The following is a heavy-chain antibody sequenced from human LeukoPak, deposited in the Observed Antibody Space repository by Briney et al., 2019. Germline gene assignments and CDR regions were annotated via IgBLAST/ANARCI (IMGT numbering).Heavy chain of an antibody. V-gene: IGHV3-64*01. J-gene: IGHJ4*02. Sequence: PGGSLRLSCAASGFTFSDYAMHWVRQAPGKGLEYVSGIDTNGGSTYYANSVKGRFTISRDNSKSSLYLQMGSLRAEDMAVYYCARVDLSYDYGDYWGQGTLVTVSS. CDR2: IDTNGGST. D-gene: IGHD3-9*01. CDR1: GFTFSDYA. CDR3: ARVDLSYDYGDY.